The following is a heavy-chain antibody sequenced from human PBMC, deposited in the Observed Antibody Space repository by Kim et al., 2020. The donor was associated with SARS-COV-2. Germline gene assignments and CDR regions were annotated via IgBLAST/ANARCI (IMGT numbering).Heavy chain of an antibody. CDR3: ARGGGKRNFDS. D-gene: IGHD3-16*01. Sequence: ASVKVSCKASGYTFIGYYMYSVRPARGQGLEWMGRINPNTGVTNYAQKFQGRVTMTRDTSIRTVYMELRTLRSDDTAVYHRARGGGKRNFDSWGQGTLVT. V-gene: IGHV1-2*06. CDR2: INPNTGVT. J-gene: IGHJ4*02. CDR1: GYTFIGYY.